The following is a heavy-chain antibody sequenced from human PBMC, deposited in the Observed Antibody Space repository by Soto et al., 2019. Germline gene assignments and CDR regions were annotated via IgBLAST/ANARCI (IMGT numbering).Heavy chain of an antibody. Sequence: QVQLVQSGAEVKKPGSSVKVSCKASGGTFSSYAISWVRQAPGQGLEWMGGIIPIFGTANYAQKFQGRVTITADESTRTDYMELSSMRSEDTAVYYCARRAGAYYYGSGPNYYYGMDVWGQGTTVTVSS. CDR1: GGTFSSYA. V-gene: IGHV1-69*12. CDR2: IIPIFGTA. J-gene: IGHJ6*02. D-gene: IGHD3-10*01. CDR3: ARRAGAYYYGSGPNYYYGMDV.